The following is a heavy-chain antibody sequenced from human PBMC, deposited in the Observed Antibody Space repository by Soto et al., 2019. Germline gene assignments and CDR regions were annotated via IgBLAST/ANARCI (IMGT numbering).Heavy chain of an antibody. V-gene: IGHV1-46*03. Sequence: ASVNGSCKASAKTFSNYYIHWVRQAPGQGLEWMGTINPSGGHTTYAQKFLGRVTMTRDTSTSTLYMEVTRLRSEDTAVYYCARGGHVVVVTAAFDYWGQGTLVTVSS. J-gene: IGHJ4*02. CDR2: INPSGGHT. CDR3: ARGGHVVVVTAAFDY. CDR1: AKTFSNYY. D-gene: IGHD2-21*02.